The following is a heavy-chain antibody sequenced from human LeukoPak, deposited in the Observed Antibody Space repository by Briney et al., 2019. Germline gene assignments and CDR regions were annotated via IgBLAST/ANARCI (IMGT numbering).Heavy chain of an antibody. CDR3: ARHWGSCRGGDCYTFDC. Sequence: SETLSPTCSVSNASISSYYWSWIRQSPGKGLEWIGYISNSGSTDYNPSLKSRVTISVDTSKNQFSLKLSSVTAADTAVYYCARHWGSCRGGDCYTFDCWGQGTLVTVSS. CDR1: NASISSYY. CDR2: ISNSGST. J-gene: IGHJ4*02. D-gene: IGHD2-21*02. V-gene: IGHV4-59*08.